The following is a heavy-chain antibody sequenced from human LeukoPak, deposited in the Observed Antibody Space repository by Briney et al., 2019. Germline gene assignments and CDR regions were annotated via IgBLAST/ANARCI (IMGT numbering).Heavy chain of an antibody. Sequence: SETLSLTCTVSGGSISSYYWSWIRQPSGKGLEWIGYIYYSGSTNYNPSLKSRVTISVDTSRNQFSLKLSSVTAADTAVYYCARPRRSYCSSTSCYLYYYMDVWGKGTTVTVSS. CDR3: ARPRRSYCSSTSCYLYYYMDV. D-gene: IGHD2-2*01. CDR2: IYYSGST. CDR1: GGSISSYY. J-gene: IGHJ6*03. V-gene: IGHV4-59*12.